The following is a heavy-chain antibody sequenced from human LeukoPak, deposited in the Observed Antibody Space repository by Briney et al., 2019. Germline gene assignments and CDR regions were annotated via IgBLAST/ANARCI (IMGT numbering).Heavy chain of an antibody. J-gene: IGHJ4*02. D-gene: IGHD5-18*01. Sequence: GGSLRLSCAASGFTFRAYAMSWVRQAPGKGLEWVSGISASGDTTYYADSVKGRFTISRDNSENTIYLQMNTLRAEDTAVYFCAKEALQSLRYSYISNFDRWGQGTLVTVSS. CDR1: GFTFRAYA. CDR2: ISASGDTT. V-gene: IGHV3-23*01. CDR3: AKEALQSLRYSYISNFDR.